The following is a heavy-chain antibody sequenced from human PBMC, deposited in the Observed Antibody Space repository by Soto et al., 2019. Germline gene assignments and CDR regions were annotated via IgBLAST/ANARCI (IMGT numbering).Heavy chain of an antibody. CDR3: ASVAI. J-gene: IGHJ4*02. D-gene: IGHD5-12*01. CDR1: GFTFSNYW. CDR2: IKQDGTEK. V-gene: IGHV3-7*01. Sequence: ESGGGLVQPGGSLRLSCAASGFTFSNYWMSWVRQAPGKGLEWVANIKQDGTEKNYVDSVRGRFTISRDNAKNSLDLQMKSLTAEDTAVYYCASVAIWGQGTLVTVSS.